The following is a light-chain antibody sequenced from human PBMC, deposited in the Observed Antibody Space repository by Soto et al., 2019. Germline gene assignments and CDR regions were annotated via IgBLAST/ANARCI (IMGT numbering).Light chain of an antibody. CDR3: SSYAGSNISV. J-gene: IGLJ2*01. V-gene: IGLV2-8*01. Sequence: QSALTQPPSASGSPGQSVTISCTGTSSDVGNYNYVSWYQQYPGKAPKLMIYEVTKRPSGVPNRFSGSKSGYTASLTVSGLQAEDEADYYCSSYAGSNISVFGGGTKLTVL. CDR2: EVT. CDR1: SSDVGNYNY.